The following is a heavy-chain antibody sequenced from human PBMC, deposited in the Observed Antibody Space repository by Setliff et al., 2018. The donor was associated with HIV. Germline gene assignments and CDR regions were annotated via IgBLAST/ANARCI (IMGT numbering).Heavy chain of an antibody. J-gene: IGHJ4*02. Sequence: GGSLRLSCAASGFTFDDYTMHWVRQAPGKGLEWVSLISWDGGSTYYADSVKGRFTISRDNSKNSLYLQMNSLRTEDTALYYCARSVYYYDSSGYFDSWGRGILVTVSS. V-gene: IGHV3-43*01. CDR2: ISWDGGST. D-gene: IGHD3-22*01. CDR3: ARSVYYYDSSGYFDS. CDR1: GFTFDDYT.